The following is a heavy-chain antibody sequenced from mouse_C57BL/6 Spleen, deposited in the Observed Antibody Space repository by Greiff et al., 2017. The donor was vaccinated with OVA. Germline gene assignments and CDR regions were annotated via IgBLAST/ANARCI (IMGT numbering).Heavy chain of an antibody. CDR2: IDPNDGDT. CDR3: TTIYYSNGYFDV. Sequence: EVQLQQSGAELVRPGASVKLSCTASGFNITDYYMHWVKQRPEQGLEWIGSIDPNDGDTEYAPKFQGKATMTADTSSNTAYLQLSSLTSEDTAVYYCTTIYYSNGYFDVWGTGTTVTVSS. V-gene: IGHV14-1*01. D-gene: IGHD2-5*01. CDR1: GFNITDYY. J-gene: IGHJ1*03.